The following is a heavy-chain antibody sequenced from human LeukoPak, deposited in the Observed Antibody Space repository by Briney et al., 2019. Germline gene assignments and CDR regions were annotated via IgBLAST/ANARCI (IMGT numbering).Heavy chain of an antibody. V-gene: IGHV4-34*01. CDR3: ARDASRPNIVATTYYFDY. CDR1: GGSFSGYY. D-gene: IGHD5-12*01. J-gene: IGHJ4*02. Sequence: SETLSLTCAVYGGSFSGYYWSWIRRPPGKGLEWIGEINHSGSTNYNPSLKSRVTISVDTSKNQFSLKLSSVTAADTAVYYCARDASRPNIVATTYYFDYWGQGTLVTVPS. CDR2: INHSGST.